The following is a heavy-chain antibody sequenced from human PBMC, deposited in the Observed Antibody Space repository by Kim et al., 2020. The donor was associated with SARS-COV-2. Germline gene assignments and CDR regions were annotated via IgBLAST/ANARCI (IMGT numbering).Heavy chain of an antibody. D-gene: IGHD3-22*01. CDR1: GYTFTSYY. V-gene: IGHV1-46*01. CDR3: AREVEYYDSSGGFDY. J-gene: IGHJ4*02. Sequence: ASVKVSCKASGYTFTSYYMHWVRQAPGQGLEWMGIINPSGGSTSYAQKFQGRVTMTRDTSTSTVYMELSSLRSEDTAVYYCAREVEYYDSSGGFDYWGQGTLVTVSS. CDR2: INPSGGST.